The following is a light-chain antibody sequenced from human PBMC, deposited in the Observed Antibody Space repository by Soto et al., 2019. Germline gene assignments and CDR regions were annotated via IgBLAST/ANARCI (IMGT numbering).Light chain of an antibody. Sequence: EIVLTQSPGTLSLSPGERPTLYCRASQSVSSSYLAWYQQKPGQAPRLLSYGASSRATGIPDSFIGSGAGTDFTLTISRLEHEDCAGXXXXQYXXSXXTXXXGTNVDIK. V-gene: IGKV3-20*01. CDR3: XQYXXSXXT. CDR1: QSVSSSY. J-gene: IGKJ3*01. CDR2: GAS.